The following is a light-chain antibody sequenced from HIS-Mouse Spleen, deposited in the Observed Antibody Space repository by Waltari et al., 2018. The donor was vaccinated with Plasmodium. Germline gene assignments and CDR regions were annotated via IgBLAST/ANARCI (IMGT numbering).Light chain of an antibody. V-gene: IGLV3-1*01. Sequence: SYELTQPPSVSVSPGQTASITCPGDKLGDKYACWSQQKQGQSPVLVIYQDSKRPSGSPERFSGSNSGNTATLTISGTQAMDEADYYCQAWDSSTVVFGGGTKLTVL. CDR1: KLGDKY. CDR3: QAWDSSTVV. J-gene: IGLJ2*01. CDR2: QDS.